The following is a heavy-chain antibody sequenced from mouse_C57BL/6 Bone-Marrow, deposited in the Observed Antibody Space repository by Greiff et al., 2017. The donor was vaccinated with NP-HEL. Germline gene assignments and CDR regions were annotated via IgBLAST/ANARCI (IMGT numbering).Heavy chain of an antibody. CDR3: ALGYYGSSPYWYFDV. D-gene: IGHD1-1*01. CDR1: GYAFSSSW. J-gene: IGHJ1*03. CDR2: IYPGDGDT. V-gene: IGHV1-82*01. Sequence: VKLVESGPELVKPGASVKISCKASGYAFSSSWMNWVKQRPGKGLEWIGRIYPGDGDTNYNGKFKGKATLTADKSSSTAYMQLSSLTSEDSAVYFCALGYYGSSPYWYFDVWGTGTTVTVSS.